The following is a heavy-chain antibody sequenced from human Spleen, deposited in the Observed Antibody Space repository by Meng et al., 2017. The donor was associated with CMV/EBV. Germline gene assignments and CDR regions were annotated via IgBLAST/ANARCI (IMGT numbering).Heavy chain of an antibody. CDR2: ITSRPDDGTT. Sequence: TFRTAWMSWVRQARGKSMEWVGRITSRPDDGTTSYATPVKGRFTISRDDSKNTLYLQMNSLTTEDTAVYYCTTDPYYDYVWGTYRYHWGQGTLVTVSS. D-gene: IGHD3-16*02. V-gene: IGHV3-15*01. J-gene: IGHJ5*02. CDR3: TTDPYYDYVWGTYRYH. CDR1: TFRTAW.